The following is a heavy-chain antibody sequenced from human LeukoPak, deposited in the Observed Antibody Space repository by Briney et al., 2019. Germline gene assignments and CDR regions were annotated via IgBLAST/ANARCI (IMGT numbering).Heavy chain of an antibody. D-gene: IGHD6-13*01. CDR1: GGSISSYY. J-gene: IGHJ3*02. CDR2: IYTSGST. V-gene: IGHV4-4*07. CDR3: ARDMVIGSSWDYSFDAFDI. Sequence: SETLSLTCTVSGGSISSYYWSWIRQPAGKGLEWIGRIYTSGSTNYNPSLKSRVTMSVDTSKNQFSLKLSSVTAADTAVYYCARDMVIGSSWDYSFDAFDIWGQGTMVTVSS.